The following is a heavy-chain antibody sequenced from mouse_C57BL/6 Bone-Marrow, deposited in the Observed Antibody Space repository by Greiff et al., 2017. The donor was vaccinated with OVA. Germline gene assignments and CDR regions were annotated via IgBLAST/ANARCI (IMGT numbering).Heavy chain of an antibody. CDR1: GFTFSSYA. V-gene: IGHV5-4*01. CDR2: ISDGGSYT. D-gene: IGHD2-12*01. CDR3: ARDSSSRGYAMDY. J-gene: IGHJ4*01. Sequence: EVKLMESGGGLVKPGGSLKLSCAASGFTFSSYAMSWVRQTPEKRLEWVATISDGGSYTYYPDNVKGRFTISRDNAKNNLYLQMSHLKSEDTAMYYCARDSSSRGYAMDYWGQGTSVTVSS.